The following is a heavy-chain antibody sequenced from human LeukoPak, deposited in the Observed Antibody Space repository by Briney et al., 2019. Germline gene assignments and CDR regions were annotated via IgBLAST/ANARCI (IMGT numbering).Heavy chain of an antibody. CDR1: GYTFTGYY. CDR3: ARDRGRDYSTYYDFWSGPY. CDR2: INPNSGGT. Sequence: ASVKVSCKASGYTFTGYYMHWVRQAPGQGLEWMGWINPNSGGTNYAQKFQGRVTMTRDTSISTAYMELSRLRSDDTAVYYCARDRGRDYSTYYDFWSGPYWGQGTLVTVSS. D-gene: IGHD3-3*01. V-gene: IGHV1-2*02. J-gene: IGHJ4*02.